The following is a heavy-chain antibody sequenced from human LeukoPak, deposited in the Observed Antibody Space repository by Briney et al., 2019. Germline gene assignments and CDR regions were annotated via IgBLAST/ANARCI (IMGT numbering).Heavy chain of an antibody. J-gene: IGHJ6*03. CDR1: GFTFSSYE. D-gene: IGHD2-15*01. CDR2: ISSSGSTI. V-gene: IGHV3-48*03. CDR3: ARETWIVVAHHYYYYMDV. Sequence: PGGSLRLSCAASGFTFSSYEMNWVRQAPGKGLEWVSYISSSGSTIYYADSVKGRFTISRDNAKNTLYLQMNSLRAEDTAVYYCARETWIVVAHHYYYYMDVWGKGTTVTVSS.